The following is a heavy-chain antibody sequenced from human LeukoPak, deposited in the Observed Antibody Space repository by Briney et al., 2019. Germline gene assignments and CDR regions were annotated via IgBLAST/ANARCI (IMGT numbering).Heavy chain of an antibody. D-gene: IGHD5-24*01. V-gene: IGHV4-39*01. CDR3: ARLEGRWLQSRAFDI. J-gene: IGHJ3*02. CDR1: GGSISSSSYY. Sequence: SETLSLTCTVSGGSISSSSYYWGWIRQPPGKGLEWIGSIYYSGSTYYNPSLKSRVTISVDTSKNQFSLKLSSVTAADTAVYYCARLEGRWLQSRAFDIWGQGTMVTVSS. CDR2: IYYSGST.